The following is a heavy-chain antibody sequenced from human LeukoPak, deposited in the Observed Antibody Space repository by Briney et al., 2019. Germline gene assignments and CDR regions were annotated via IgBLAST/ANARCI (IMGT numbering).Heavy chain of an antibody. CDR1: GYTFTTYG. CDR2: ISAYNGNT. Sequence: ASVKVSCKASGYTFTTYGISWVRQAPGQGLEWMGWISAYNGNTNYAQKLQGRVTMTTDTSTSAAYMELRSLRSDDTAFYYCARDRYSSGWYYFDYWGQGTLVTVSS. J-gene: IGHJ4*02. V-gene: IGHV1-18*01. D-gene: IGHD6-19*01. CDR3: ARDRYSSGWYYFDY.